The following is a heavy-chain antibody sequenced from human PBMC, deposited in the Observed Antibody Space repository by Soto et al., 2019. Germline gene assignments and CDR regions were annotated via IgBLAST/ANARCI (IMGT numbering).Heavy chain of an antibody. J-gene: IGHJ4*02. CDR3: VRAYDSSGWYNLFDY. Sequence: SQTLSLTCAISGDSVSSNSAAWNWIRQSPSRGLEWLGRTYYRSKWYNDHAVSVKSRITINPDTSKNQFSLQLNSVTPEDTAVYYCVRAYDSSGWYNLFDYWGQGTLVTVSS. V-gene: IGHV6-1*01. D-gene: IGHD6-19*01. CDR1: GDSVSSNSAA. CDR2: TYYRSKWYN.